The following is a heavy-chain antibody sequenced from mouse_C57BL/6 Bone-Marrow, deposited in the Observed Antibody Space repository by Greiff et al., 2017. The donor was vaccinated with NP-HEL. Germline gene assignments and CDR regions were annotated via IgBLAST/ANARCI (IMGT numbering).Heavy chain of an antibody. D-gene: IGHD1-1*01. J-gene: IGHJ1*03. Sequence: VQLQPSGAELARPGASVKMSCKASGYTFTSYTMHWVKQRLGQGLEWIGYINPSSGYHKYNQKFKDKATLTADKSSSTADMQLSSLTSEDSAVYYSARRDYGRSYRYWYFDVWGTGTTVTVCS. CDR2: INPSSGYH. CDR3: ARRDYGRSYRYWYFDV. CDR1: GYTFTSYT. V-gene: IGHV1-4*01.